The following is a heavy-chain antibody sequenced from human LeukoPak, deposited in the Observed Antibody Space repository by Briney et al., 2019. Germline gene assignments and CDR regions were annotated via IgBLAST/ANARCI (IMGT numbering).Heavy chain of an antibody. V-gene: IGHV1-8*01. J-gene: IGHJ4*02. Sequence: GASVKVSCKVSGFTFTSYDINWVRQATGQGLEWMGWMNPNSGNTGYAQKFQGRVTMTRNTSISTAYMELSSLRSEDTAVYYCARLDILTGYSSDYWGQGTLVTVSS. CDR1: GFTFTSYD. D-gene: IGHD3-9*01. CDR2: MNPNSGNT. CDR3: ARLDILTGYSSDY.